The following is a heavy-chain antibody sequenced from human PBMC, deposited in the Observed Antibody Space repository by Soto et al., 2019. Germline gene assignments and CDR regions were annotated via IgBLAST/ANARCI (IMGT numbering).Heavy chain of an antibody. V-gene: IGHV1-69*04. D-gene: IGHD4-17*01. CDR1: GDRFTDYY. Sequence: SVKVSCKASGDRFTDYYMHWVRQAPGQGLEWMGRIIPNLGVANYAQKFQGRVTITTDKSTSTAYMELSSLRSEDTAVYYCAREGDDYPPPFDYWGQGTLVTVSS. CDR3: AREGDDYPPPFDY. CDR2: IIPNLGVA. J-gene: IGHJ4*02.